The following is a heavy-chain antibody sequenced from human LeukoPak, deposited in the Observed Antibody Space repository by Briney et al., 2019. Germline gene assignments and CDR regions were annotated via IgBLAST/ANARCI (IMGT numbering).Heavy chain of an antibody. CDR3: TRAWSSDY. Sequence: GGSLRLSCTTSGFTFGDYTMSWFRQAPGKGLEWVGFIRSKAYGGATEYAASVKGRFTVSRDDSKSIAYLQMNSLNTEDTAVYYCTRAWSSDYWGQGTLVTVSS. CDR1: GFTFGDYT. V-gene: IGHV3-49*03. CDR2: IRSKAYGGAT. D-gene: IGHD3-10*01. J-gene: IGHJ4*02.